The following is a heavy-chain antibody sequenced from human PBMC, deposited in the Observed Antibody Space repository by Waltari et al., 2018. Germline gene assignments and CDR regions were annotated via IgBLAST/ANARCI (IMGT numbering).Heavy chain of an antibody. Sequence: QVQLVQSGAEVKKPGSSVKVSCKASGGTFSSYAISWVRQAPGQGLEWMGGSIPILGIANYAQKFQGRVTITADESTSTAYMELSSLRSEDTAVYYCARDHSGYDSPYWGQGTLVTVSS. D-gene: IGHD5-12*01. CDR2: SIPILGIA. CDR1: GGTFSSYA. V-gene: IGHV1-69*04. J-gene: IGHJ4*02. CDR3: ARDHSGYDSPY.